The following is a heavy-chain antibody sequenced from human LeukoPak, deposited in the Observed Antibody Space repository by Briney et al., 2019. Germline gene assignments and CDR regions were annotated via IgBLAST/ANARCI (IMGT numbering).Heavy chain of an antibody. CDR3: AKPYQGPGYYDSSGYYLKY. J-gene: IGHJ4*02. Sequence: GGSLRLPCAASGFTFSSYGMHWVRQAPGKGLEWVAFIRYDGSNKYYADSVKGRFTISRDNSKNTLYLQMNSLRAEDTAVYYCAKPYQGPGYYDSSGYYLKYWGQGTLVTVSS. D-gene: IGHD3-22*01. CDR2: IRYDGSNK. V-gene: IGHV3-30*02. CDR1: GFTFSSYG.